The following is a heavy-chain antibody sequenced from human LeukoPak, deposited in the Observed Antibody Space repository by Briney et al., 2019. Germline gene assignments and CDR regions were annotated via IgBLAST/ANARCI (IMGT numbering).Heavy chain of an antibody. V-gene: IGHV4-34*01. CDR1: GGSFSGYY. J-gene: IGHJ4*02. CDR2: INHSGST. CDR3: ARARGYGDPFDY. D-gene: IGHD4-17*01. Sequence: SETLSLTCAVYGGSFSGYYWSWIRQPPGKGLEWIGEINHSGSTNYNPSLKSRVTISVGTSKNQFSLKLSSVTAADTAVYYCARARGYGDPFDYWGQGTLVTVSS.